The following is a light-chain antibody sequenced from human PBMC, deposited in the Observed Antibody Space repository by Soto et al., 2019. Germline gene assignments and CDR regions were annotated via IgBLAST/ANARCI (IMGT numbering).Light chain of an antibody. CDR1: RDVGAC. Sequence: SNSPPAVSASDGDRVTITCRASRDVGACFAFYQXKPXKXXXXXXXXXXHLAREVPSRFSASGAGTDFSLTINSLQADDFATYYCQQYQIYSWTFGQGTKVDIK. J-gene: IGKJ1*01. CDR3: QQYQIYSWT. CDR2: XXX. V-gene: IGKV1-5*03.